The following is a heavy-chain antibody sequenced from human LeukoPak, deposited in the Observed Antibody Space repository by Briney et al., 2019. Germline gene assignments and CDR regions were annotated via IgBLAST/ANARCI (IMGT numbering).Heavy chain of an antibody. D-gene: IGHD3-9*01. J-gene: IGHJ4*02. CDR3: ARLSKGPYFDYIFDY. CDR2: IFDTGST. Sequence: PSETLSLTCTVSGGSISSSLNYWGWIRQPPGKGLEWIGNIFDTGSTYYNPTLKSRVTMSVDTSKNQFSLKLSSITAADTAVYLCARLSKGPYFDYIFDYWGQGTLLTVSS. CDR1: GGSISSSLNY. V-gene: IGHV4-39*01.